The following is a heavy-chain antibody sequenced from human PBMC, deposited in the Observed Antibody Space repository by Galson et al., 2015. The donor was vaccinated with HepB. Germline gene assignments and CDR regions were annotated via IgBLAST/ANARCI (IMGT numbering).Heavy chain of an antibody. D-gene: IGHD1-1*01. Sequence: ETLSLTCTVSGGSISSYYWSWIRQPPGKGLEWIGYIYYSGSTNYNPSLKSRVTISVDTSKNQFSLKLSSVTAADTAVYYCARGVEEANWFDPWGQGTLVTVSS. CDR3: ARGVEEANWFDP. V-gene: IGHV4-59*08. CDR1: GGSISSYY. J-gene: IGHJ5*02. CDR2: IYYSGST.